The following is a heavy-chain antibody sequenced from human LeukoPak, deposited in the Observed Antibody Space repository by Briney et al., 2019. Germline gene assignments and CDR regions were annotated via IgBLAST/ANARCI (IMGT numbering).Heavy chain of an antibody. J-gene: IGHJ4*02. CDR1: GYIFTNSW. CDR2: INPADSER. V-gene: IGHV5-51*01. D-gene: IGHD2-2*02. Sequence: GESLKISCKGSGYIFTNSWIGWVRQMPGKGLELMGIINPADSERRYSPSFQGQVTISVDKSISTAYLQWSSLKASDTAMYYCSRQGCTTTSCHTIDSWGQGSLVTVSS. CDR3: SRQGCTTTSCHTIDS.